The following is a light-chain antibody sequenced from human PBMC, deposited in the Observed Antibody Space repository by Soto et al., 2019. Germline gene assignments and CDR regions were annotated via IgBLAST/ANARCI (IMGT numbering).Light chain of an antibody. CDR2: QDN. J-gene: IGLJ1*01. CDR1: KLGDKY. CDR3: QAWDSSTYV. V-gene: IGLV3-1*01. Sequence: SYELTQPPSVSVSPGQTASITCSRDKLGDKYACWYQQKPGQSPVLVIYQDNKRPSGIPERFSGSNSGNTATLTISGTQAMDEADYYCQAWDSSTYVFGTGTKLTVL.